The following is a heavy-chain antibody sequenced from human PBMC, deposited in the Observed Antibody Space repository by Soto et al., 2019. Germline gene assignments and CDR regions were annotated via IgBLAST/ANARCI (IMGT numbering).Heavy chain of an antibody. D-gene: IGHD2-2*01. J-gene: IGHJ4*02. CDR1: GGSISSYY. CDR3: ARADQSDLMAYFDS. Sequence: QVQLQESGPGLLKPSETLSLTCTVSGGSISSYYWYWIRKPRGKGLEWIGFAYYDGSTKNNSTHDSRASISTAPSKNQFPLTLRSATAADTAVYFWARADQSDLMAYFDSWGQGKLVTVSS. V-gene: IGHV4-59*01. CDR2: AYYDGST.